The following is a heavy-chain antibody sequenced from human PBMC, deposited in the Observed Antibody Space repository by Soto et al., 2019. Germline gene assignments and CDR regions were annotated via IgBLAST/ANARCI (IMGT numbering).Heavy chain of an antibody. D-gene: IGHD3-10*01. CDR2: IGTAGDT. CDR3: ARAAVRGVNPFPAWFDP. CDR1: GFTFSSYD. V-gene: IGHV3-13*01. Sequence: PGGSLRLSCAASGFTFSSYDMHWVRQATGKGLEWVSAIGTAGDTYYPGSVKGRFTISRENAKNSLYLQMNSLRAGDTAVYYCARAAVRGVNPFPAWFDPWGQGTLVTVSS. J-gene: IGHJ5*02.